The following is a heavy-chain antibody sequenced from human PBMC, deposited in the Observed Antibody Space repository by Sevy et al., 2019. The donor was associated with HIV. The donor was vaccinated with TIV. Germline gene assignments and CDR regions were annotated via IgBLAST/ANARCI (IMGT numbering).Heavy chain of an antibody. CDR2: IGIAGDT. Sequence: GGSLRLSCAASGFTFSSYDMHWVRQVTGQGLEWVSGIGIAGDTYYPGSVKGRFTISIENARNSLGLQMNSLGAGDKAGLYRVRGEKLGGLGYWFDPWGQGTLVTVSS. CDR3: VRGEKLGGLGYWFDP. J-gene: IGHJ5*02. CDR1: GFTFSSYD. D-gene: IGHD3-10*01. V-gene: IGHV3-13*01.